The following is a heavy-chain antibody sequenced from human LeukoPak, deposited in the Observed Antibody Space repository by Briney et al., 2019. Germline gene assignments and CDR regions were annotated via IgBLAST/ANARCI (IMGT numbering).Heavy chain of an antibody. J-gene: IGHJ4*02. CDR1: GFTFSSYG. V-gene: IGHV3-48*04. Sequence: GGSLRLSCAASGFTFSSYGMSWVRQAPGKGLEWVSYISSSSSTIYYADSVKGRFTISRDNAKNSLYLQMNSLRAEDTALYYCAREISISIAARGGFDYWGQGTLVTVSS. D-gene: IGHD6-6*01. CDR3: AREISISIAARGGFDY. CDR2: ISSSSSTI.